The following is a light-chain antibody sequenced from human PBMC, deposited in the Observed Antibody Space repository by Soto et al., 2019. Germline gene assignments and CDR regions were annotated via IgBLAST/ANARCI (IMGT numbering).Light chain of an antibody. CDR1: SGGIASNY. CDR3: QSFDSNNLV. V-gene: IGLV6-57*04. Sequence: NFMLTQPHSVSESPGKTVTISCTRSSGGIASNYVQWYLQRPGSAPTTVIYEYSQRPSGVPERFSGSIDSSSNSASLTISGLKTEDEADYSCQSFDSNNLVFGGGTKLTVL. CDR2: EYS. J-gene: IGLJ3*02.